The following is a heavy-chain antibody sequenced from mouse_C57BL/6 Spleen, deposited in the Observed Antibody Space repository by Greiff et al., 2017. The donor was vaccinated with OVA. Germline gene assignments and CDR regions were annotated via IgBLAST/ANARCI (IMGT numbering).Heavy chain of an antibody. CDR3: ARAGLPFAY. V-gene: IGHV5-4*01. CDR2: ISDGGSYT. Sequence: EVHLVESGGGLVKPGGSLKLSCAASGFTFSSYAMSWVRQTPEKRLEWVATISDGGSYTYYPDNVKGRFTISRDNAKNNLYLQMSHLKSEDTAMYYCARAGLPFAYWGQGTLVTVSA. J-gene: IGHJ3*01. D-gene: IGHD2-10*01. CDR1: GFTFSSYA.